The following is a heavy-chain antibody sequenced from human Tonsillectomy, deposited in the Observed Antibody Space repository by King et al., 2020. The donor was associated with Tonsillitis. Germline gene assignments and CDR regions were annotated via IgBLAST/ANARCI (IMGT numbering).Heavy chain of an antibody. CDR2: ISSGGSYI. J-gene: IGHJ2*01. D-gene: IGHD2-15*01. V-gene: IGHV3-21*01. CDR3: ARELRHCSGGTCPLSYFDL. Sequence: VQLVESGGGLVKPGGSLRLSCGASEFTFSDYSMNWVRQAPGKGLDWVSSISSGGSYIYYADLVKGRFTISRDNARNSLYLQMNALRVEDTAVYYCARELRHCSGGTCPLSYFDLWGRGTLVTVSS. CDR1: EFTFSDYS.